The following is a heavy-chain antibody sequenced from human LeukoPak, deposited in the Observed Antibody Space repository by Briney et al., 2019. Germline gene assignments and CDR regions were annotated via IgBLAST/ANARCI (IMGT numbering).Heavy chain of an antibody. D-gene: IGHD6-13*01. Sequence: GESLKISCKGSGYSFTTYWIGWVRQMPGKGLEWMGIMYPADSAIRYSPSFQGQVTISADKSISTAFLQWSSLKASDTAMYYCAAAAPNTAGWHYWGQGTLVTATS. J-gene: IGHJ4*02. CDR1: GYSFTTYW. CDR2: MYPADSAI. V-gene: IGHV5-51*01. CDR3: AAAAPNTAGWHY.